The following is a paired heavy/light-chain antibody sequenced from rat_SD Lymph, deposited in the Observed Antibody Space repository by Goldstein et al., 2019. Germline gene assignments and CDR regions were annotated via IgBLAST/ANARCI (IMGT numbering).Heavy chain of an antibody. V-gene: IGHV8-23*01. CDR1: GFSLSTYGMG. D-gene: IGHD1-12*02. CDR2: IWWNGNT. Sequence: QVTLKESGPGILQPSHTLSLTCSFSGFSLSTYGMGVSWIRQPSGKGLEWLASIWWNGNTYNNPSLKSRLTVSKDTSNNQAFLKVTSVDTADTATYYCAHTRGDYYDGTYYYGWFAYWGQGTLVTVSS. J-gene: IGHJ3*01. CDR3: AHTRGDYYDGTYYYGWFAY.
Light chain of an antibody. Sequence: DIQLTQSPSSMSASLGDRVSLTCQSSQGIGNYLSWYQHKPGKPPKPMIYYATNLADGVPSRFSGSRSGSDYSLTISSLESEDTAIYYCLQYDEYPYTFGAGTKLELK. CDR3: LQYDEYPYT. CDR1: QGIGNY. V-gene: IGKV14S4*01. J-gene: IGKJ2-3*01. CDR2: YAT.